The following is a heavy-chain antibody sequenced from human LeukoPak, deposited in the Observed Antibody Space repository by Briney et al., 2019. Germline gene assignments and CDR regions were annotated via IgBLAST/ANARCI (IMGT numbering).Heavy chain of an antibody. V-gene: IGHV5-51*01. CDR1: GYSFTTYW. J-gene: IGHJ4*02. D-gene: IGHD2-15*01. CDR3: TRRSSSGGRCYDY. Sequence: GESLKISCKGSGYSFTTYWIGWVRQMPGKGLEWMGIIYPGDSDTRYSPSFQGQVTLAADKSISTAYLQWNSLKASDTAMYYCTRRSSSGGRCYDYWGQGTLVTVSS. CDR2: IYPGDSDT.